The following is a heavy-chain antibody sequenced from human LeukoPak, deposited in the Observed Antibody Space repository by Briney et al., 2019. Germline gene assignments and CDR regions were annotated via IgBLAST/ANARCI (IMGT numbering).Heavy chain of an antibody. CDR2: ISGSGGTI. CDR3: AKVLGSRIAVSDPFDY. CDR1: GFSFSGYA. Sequence: PGGSLRLSRAASGFSFSGYAMNWVRQAPGKGLEWVSAISGSGGTIFYADSVKGRFTISRDHSKNTLYLQMNSLRAEDTAVYYCAKVLGSRIAVSDPFDYWGQGTLVTVSS. D-gene: IGHD2-21*01. J-gene: IGHJ4*02. V-gene: IGHV3-23*01.